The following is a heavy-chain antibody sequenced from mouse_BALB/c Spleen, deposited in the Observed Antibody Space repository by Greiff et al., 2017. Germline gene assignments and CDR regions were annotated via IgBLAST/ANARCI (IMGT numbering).Heavy chain of an antibody. CDR2: IDPENGNT. V-gene: IGHV14-3*02. CDR1: GFNIEDYY. J-gene: IGHJ4*01. Sequence: VQLQQSGAELVKPGASVKLSCTASGFNIEDYYMHWVKQRPEKGLEWIGWIDPENGNTKYDPKFQGKATITADTPSNTAYVQRSSLTSEDTAVYYCTRSHRYAIDYWGQGTSVTVSS. CDR3: TRSHRYAIDY.